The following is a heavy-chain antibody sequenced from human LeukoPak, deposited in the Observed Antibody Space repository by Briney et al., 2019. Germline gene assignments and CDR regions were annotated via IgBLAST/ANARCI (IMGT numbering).Heavy chain of an antibody. D-gene: IGHD6-13*01. V-gene: IGHV4-4*02. J-gene: IGHJ4*02. CDR2: IYYSGST. Sequence: TSGTLSLTCAVSGGSISSGNWWSWVRQPPGKGLEWIGYIYYSGSTYYNPSLKSRVTISMDTAKNQFSLKLSSVTAADTAVYYCARDVGSWYFDYWGQGTQVTVSS. CDR1: GGSISSGNW. CDR3: ARDVGSWYFDY.